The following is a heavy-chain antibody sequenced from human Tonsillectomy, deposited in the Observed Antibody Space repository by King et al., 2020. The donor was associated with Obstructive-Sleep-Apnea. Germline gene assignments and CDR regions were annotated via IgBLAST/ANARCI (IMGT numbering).Heavy chain of an antibody. V-gene: IGHV3-9*01. Sequence: VQLVESGGGLVQPGRSLRLSCATSGFTFDDYGMHWVRQAPGKGLEWVSGINWNSGSKGYADSVKGRFTISRDNAKNSLYLQMNSLKPEDTALYYCAKSYSSGWYVPFDYWGQGTLVTVSP. CDR2: INWNSGSK. J-gene: IGHJ4*02. CDR1: GFTFDDYG. CDR3: AKSYSSGWYVPFDY. D-gene: IGHD6-19*01.